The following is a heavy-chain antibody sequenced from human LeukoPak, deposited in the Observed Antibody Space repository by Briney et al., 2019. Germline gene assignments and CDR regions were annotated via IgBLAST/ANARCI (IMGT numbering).Heavy chain of an antibody. CDR2: ISSSSDYI. V-gene: IGHV3-21*06. CDR1: GFTFSTYS. Sequence: PRGSLRLSCAASGFTFSTYSMNWVSQAPGKGLEWVSSISSSSDYIHYANSLKGRLTISRDNARNALYVQMNRLRAEDTAVYYCARDPCGSSSFCGQRDLFSASS. J-gene: IGHJ4*02. D-gene: IGHD6-6*01. CDR3: ARDPCGSSSF.